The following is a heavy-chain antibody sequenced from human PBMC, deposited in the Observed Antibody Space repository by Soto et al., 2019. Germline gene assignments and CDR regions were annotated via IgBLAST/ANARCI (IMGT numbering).Heavy chain of an antibody. V-gene: IGHV4-61*01. J-gene: IGHJ4*02. CDR2: IYYTGST. CDR1: GGSVSSGSYY. D-gene: IGHD2-15*01. CDR3: VTARRYCSGPNCYWFDN. Sequence: QVQLQESGPGLVKPSETLSLTCSVSGGSVSSGSYYWSWIRQPPGKGLEWIGYIYYTGSTNYNPSLKSRVTISGDTSKNQFSLKVNSVTAADTAVYYCVTARRYCSGPNCYWFDNWGQGTLVTVSS.